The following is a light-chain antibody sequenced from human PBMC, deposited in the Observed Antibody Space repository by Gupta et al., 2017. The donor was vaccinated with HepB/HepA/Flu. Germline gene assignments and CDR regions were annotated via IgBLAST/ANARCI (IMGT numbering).Light chain of an antibody. Sequence: QSALTQPASVSASPGQSITISCTGTSSDVGGYNYVSCYQQHPGRAPKLLICDVTNRPSRISNRFSGYKSGNTASLTISGLQAEDEADYYCSSYTTTNNPVFGTGTRVTVL. V-gene: IGLV2-14*03. CDR3: SSYTTTNNPV. CDR1: SSDVGGYNY. J-gene: IGLJ1*01. CDR2: DVT.